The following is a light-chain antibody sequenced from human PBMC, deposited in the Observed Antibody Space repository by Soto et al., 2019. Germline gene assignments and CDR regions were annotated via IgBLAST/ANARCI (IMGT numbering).Light chain of an antibody. CDR1: QNLRSY. J-gene: IGKJ1*01. Sequence: DIQMTQSPPSLSASVGDRVTITCRASQNLRSYLNWYQQITGKAPNLLIYATSILQTGVPSRFSGSGTGTDFTLTINGLQPEDFATYYCQQGYTTRWTFVQGTKVEIK. V-gene: IGKV1-39*01. CDR2: ATS. CDR3: QQGYTTRWT.